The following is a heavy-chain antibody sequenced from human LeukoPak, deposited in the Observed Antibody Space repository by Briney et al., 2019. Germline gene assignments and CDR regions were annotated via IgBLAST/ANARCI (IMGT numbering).Heavy chain of an antibody. V-gene: IGHV3-33*01. Sequence: GGSLRLSCAASGFTFSSYGMHWVRQAPGKGLEWVAVIWYDGSNKYYADSVKSRFTISRDNSKNTLYLQMNSLRAEDTAMYYCARDDERRYLDYWGQGTLVTVSS. J-gene: IGHJ4*02. CDR1: GFTFSSYG. CDR2: IWYDGSNK. D-gene: IGHD1-1*01. CDR3: ARDDERRYLDY.